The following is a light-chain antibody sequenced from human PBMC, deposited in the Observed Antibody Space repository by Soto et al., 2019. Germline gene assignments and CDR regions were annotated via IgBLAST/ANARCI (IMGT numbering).Light chain of an antibody. Sequence: ENVLTQSPGTLSLSPGERATLSCRASQSVPKNYLAWFQQKLGQAPRLLIYDASNRATGIPERFSGSGSETDFTLTFSRLEPEDFAVYYCQQYADSPLTFGGGTKVEIK. CDR2: DAS. CDR1: QSVPKNY. V-gene: IGKV3-20*01. J-gene: IGKJ4*01. CDR3: QQYADSPLT.